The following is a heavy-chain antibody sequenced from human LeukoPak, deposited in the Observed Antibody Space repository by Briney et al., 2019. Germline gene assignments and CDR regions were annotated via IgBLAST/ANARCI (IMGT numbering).Heavy chain of an antibody. J-gene: IGHJ4*02. CDR2: IKQDGSEK. D-gene: IGHD2-2*01. V-gene: IGHV3-7*01. CDR1: GFTFSTYW. CDR3: ARGHYCSSTTCFYYFDY. Sequence: GGSLRLSCAASGFTFSTYWMSWVRQAPGKGLEWVANIKQDGSEKYYVDSVKGRFTISRDNAKNSLYLQMNSLRAEDTAVYYCARGHYCSSTTCFYYFDYWGQGNLVTVSS.